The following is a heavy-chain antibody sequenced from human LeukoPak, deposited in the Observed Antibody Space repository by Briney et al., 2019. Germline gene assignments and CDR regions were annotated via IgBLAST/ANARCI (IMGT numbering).Heavy chain of an antibody. CDR3: AGLRISMVRGVILPRDNWFDP. CDR1: GYSFTSYW. Sequence: GESLKISCKGSGYSFTSYWIGWVRQMAGKGLEWMGIIYPGDSDTRYSPSFQGQVTISADKSIGTAYLQWSSLKTSDTAMYYCAGLRISMVRGVILPRDNWFDPWGQGTLVPVSS. CDR2: IYPGDSDT. V-gene: IGHV5-51*01. D-gene: IGHD3-10*01. J-gene: IGHJ5*02.